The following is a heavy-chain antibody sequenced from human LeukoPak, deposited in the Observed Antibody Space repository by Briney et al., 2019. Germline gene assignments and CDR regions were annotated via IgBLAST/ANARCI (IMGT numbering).Heavy chain of an antibody. D-gene: IGHD3-3*01. V-gene: IGHV4-34*01. Sequence: SETLSLTCTVSGGSFSGYYWNYIRQPPGKGPEWIGEINHNGSTNYNPSLQSRVTILVDTSKNQVSLKLSSVTAADTAVYYCARGKALRFLDWLPPSGTFDIWGLGTMVSVSS. CDR2: INHNGST. CDR1: GGSFSGYY. CDR3: ARGKALRFLDWLPPSGTFDI. J-gene: IGHJ3*02.